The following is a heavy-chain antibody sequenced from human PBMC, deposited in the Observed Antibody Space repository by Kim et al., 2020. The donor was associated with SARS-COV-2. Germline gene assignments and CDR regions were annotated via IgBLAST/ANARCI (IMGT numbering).Heavy chain of an antibody. CDR2: T. V-gene: IGHV4-39*01. J-gene: IGHJ4*02. CDR3: TRHPEYDGFDY. Sequence: TNDNPSLWSRVTISIDTAKNHFSLVLTSATAADTAVYYCTRHPEYDGFDYWGRGILITVSS. D-gene: IGHD3-10*01.